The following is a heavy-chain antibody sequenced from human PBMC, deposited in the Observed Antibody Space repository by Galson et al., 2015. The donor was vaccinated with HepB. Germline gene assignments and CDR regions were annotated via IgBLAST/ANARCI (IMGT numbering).Heavy chain of an antibody. Sequence: QSGAEVKKPGESLKISCKGSGYNFAHYWIGWVRQMPGKGLEWMGIIYPDDSQTIYSPSFQGQVTISADKSISTAYLQWSSLTASDTAIYYCARFGGGTFIIHFYDYWGQGTLVTVSS. CDR2: IYPDDSQT. D-gene: IGHD2-15*01. J-gene: IGHJ4*02. CDR3: ARFGGGTFIIHFYDY. V-gene: IGHV5-51*01. CDR1: GYNFAHYW.